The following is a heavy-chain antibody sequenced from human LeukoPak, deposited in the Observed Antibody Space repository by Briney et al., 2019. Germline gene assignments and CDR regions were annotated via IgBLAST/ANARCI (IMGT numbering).Heavy chain of an antibody. CDR1: GFTFSNAC. Sequence: GGSLRLSCAASGFTFSNACMNWVRQAPGQGLEWVSYIDPTGRSVYYADSVKGRFTVSRGNANHSVFLQMNSLRDDDTAVYFCARKLALWGQGTLVTVSS. CDR2: IDPTGRSV. J-gene: IGHJ4*02. V-gene: IGHV3-48*02. CDR3: ARKLAL.